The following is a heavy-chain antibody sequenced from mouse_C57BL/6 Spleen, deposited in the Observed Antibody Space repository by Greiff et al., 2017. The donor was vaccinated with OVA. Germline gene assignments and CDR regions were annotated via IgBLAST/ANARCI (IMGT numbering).Heavy chain of an antibody. D-gene: IGHD2-4*01. V-gene: IGHV1-15*01. CDR2: IDPETGGT. Sequence: LQQSGAELVRPGASVTLSCKASGYTFTDYEMHWVKQTPVHGLEWIGAIDPETGGTAYNQKFKGKAILTADKSSSTAYMELRSLTSEDSAVYYCTAYDYVYYYAMDYWGQGTSVTVSS. J-gene: IGHJ4*01. CDR3: TAYDYVYYYAMDY. CDR1: GYTFTDYE.